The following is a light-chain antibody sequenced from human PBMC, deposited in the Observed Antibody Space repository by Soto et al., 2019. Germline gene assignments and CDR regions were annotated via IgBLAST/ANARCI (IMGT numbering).Light chain of an antibody. CDR3: QHRSNWPPMYT. CDR2: DTS. CDR1: QSVGGL. V-gene: IGKV3-11*01. Sequence: EIVLTQSPATLSLSPGERATLSCRASQSVGGLLAWYQQKSGQAPRLLIYDTSKRVTGIPARFSGSGSGTDFTLTISSLEPEDFAVYHCQHRSNWPPMYTFGQGTKLQIK. J-gene: IGKJ2*01.